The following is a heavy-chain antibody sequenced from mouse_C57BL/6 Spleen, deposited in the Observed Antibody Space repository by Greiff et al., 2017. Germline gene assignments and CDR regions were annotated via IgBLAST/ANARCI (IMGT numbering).Heavy chain of an antibody. CDR1: GYTFTDYY. V-gene: IGHV1-26*01. CDR3: ARNYGSSYERGSYAMDY. CDR2: INPNNGGT. D-gene: IGHD1-1*01. J-gene: IGHJ4*01. Sequence: VQLQQSGPELVKPGASVKISCKASGYTFTDYYMNWVKQSHGKSLEWIGDINPNNGGTSYNQKFKGKATLTVDKSSSTAYMERRSLTSEDSAVYYCARNYGSSYERGSYAMDYWGQGTSVTVSS.